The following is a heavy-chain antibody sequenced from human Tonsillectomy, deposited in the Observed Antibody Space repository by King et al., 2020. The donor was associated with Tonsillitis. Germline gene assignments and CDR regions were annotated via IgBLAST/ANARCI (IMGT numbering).Heavy chain of an antibody. V-gene: IGHV3-30*18. J-gene: IGHJ4*02. Sequence: VQLVESGGGVVQPGRSLRLSCAASGFTFSSYGMHWVRQAPGKGLEWVAVISYDGSNKYYADSVKGRFTISRDNSKHTLYLQMNSLRPEDTAVYYCAKDQSSSSEALDYWGQGTLVNVSS. CDR2: ISYDGSNK. CDR1: GFTFSSYG. CDR3: AKDQSSSSEALDY. D-gene: IGHD6-6*01.